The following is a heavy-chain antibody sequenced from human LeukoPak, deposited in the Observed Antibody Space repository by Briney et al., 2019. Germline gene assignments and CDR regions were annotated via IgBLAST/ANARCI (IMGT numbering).Heavy chain of an antibody. J-gene: IGHJ4*02. CDR3: ARKGADYGDYDY. D-gene: IGHD4-17*01. V-gene: IGHV1-2*02. Sequence: ASVKVSCKASGYTLSGYYIHWVRQAPGQGLEWMGWIYPNTGGTYYAQKFQGRVTMTRDTSISTDYMELSRLRSDDTAVYYCARKGADYGDYDYWGQGTLVTVS. CDR2: IYPNTGGT. CDR1: GYTLSGYY.